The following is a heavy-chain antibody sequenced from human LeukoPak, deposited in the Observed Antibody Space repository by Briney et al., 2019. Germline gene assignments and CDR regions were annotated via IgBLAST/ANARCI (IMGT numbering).Heavy chain of an antibody. CDR1: GGTFSGYA. J-gene: IGHJ4*02. Sequence: SVKVSCKASGGTFSGYAISWVRQAPGQGLEWMGGIIPIFGTANYAQKFQGRVTITTDESTSTAYMELSSLRSEDTAVYYCARPRGTGTTYLDYWGQGTLVTVSS. V-gene: IGHV1-69*05. CDR2: IIPIFGTA. CDR3: ARPRGTGTTYLDY. D-gene: IGHD1-7*01.